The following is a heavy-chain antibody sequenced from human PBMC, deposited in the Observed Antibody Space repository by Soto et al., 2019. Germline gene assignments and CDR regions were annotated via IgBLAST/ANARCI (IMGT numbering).Heavy chain of an antibody. D-gene: IGHD5-12*01. CDR2: IYVRSKWYN. V-gene: IGHV6-1*01. J-gene: IGHJ5*02. CDR1: GDSVSSNGAC. Sequence: SQTLSLTCVISGDSVSSNGACWNWIRQSPSRGLQWLGRIYVRSKWYNDYAVSVKSRIIINPDTSNNQFSLQLNSVTPEDTAVYFCAKGDNLGPKTGYAFDPWGQGIMVTVSS. CDR3: AKGDNLGPKTGYAFDP.